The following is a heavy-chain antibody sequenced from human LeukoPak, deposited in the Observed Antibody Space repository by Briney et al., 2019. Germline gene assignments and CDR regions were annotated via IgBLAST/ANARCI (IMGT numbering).Heavy chain of an antibody. V-gene: IGHV1-8*02. Sequence: GSSVKVSCKASGYTFTGYYMHWVRQATGQGLEWMGWMNPHSGKTGYAQNFQGRVTMTRDTSISTAYMELSSLRSEDTAVYYCARLSSHYGDYKVDPWGQGTLVTVSS. CDR2: MNPHSGKT. CDR1: GYTFTGYY. CDR3: ARLSSHYGDYKVDP. J-gene: IGHJ5*02. D-gene: IGHD4-17*01.